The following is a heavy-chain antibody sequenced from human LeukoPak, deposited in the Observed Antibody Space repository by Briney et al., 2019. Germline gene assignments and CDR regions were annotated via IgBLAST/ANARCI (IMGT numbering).Heavy chain of an antibody. D-gene: IGHD6-19*01. Sequence: GESLKISFKGSGYNFANYWIAWVRQMPGKGLEWVGIIYPGDSDTRYSPSFEGQVTISADTSSRIAYLQWSRLKASDTAMYYCARHERAVAGKCDSWGQGTLVTVSS. CDR2: IYPGDSDT. V-gene: IGHV5-51*01. CDR3: ARHERAVAGKCDS. J-gene: IGHJ4*02. CDR1: GYNFANYW.